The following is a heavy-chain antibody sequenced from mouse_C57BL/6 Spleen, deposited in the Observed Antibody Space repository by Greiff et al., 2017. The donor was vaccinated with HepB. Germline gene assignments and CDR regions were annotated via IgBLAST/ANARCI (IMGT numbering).Heavy chain of an antibody. V-gene: IGHV1-18*01. Sequence: EVQLVESGPELVKPGASVKIPCKASGYTFPDYNMDWVKQSHGKSLEWIGDINPNNGGTIYNQKFKGKATLTVDKSSSTAYMELRSLTSEDTAVYYCARGSNYGGYFDYWGQGTTLTVSS. J-gene: IGHJ2*01. CDR3: ARGSNYGGYFDY. CDR1: GYTFPDYN. D-gene: IGHD2-5*01. CDR2: INPNNGGT.